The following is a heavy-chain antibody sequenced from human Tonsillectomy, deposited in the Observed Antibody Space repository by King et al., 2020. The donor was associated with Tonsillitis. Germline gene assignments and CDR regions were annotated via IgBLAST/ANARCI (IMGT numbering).Heavy chain of an antibody. CDR3: ARDLMSGDWNDPLGYFDY. CDR1: GFTFSNYA. Sequence: VQLVESGGGVVQPGRSLRLSCAASGFTFSNYAMHWVRQAPGKGLEWVAIISYDGSEKYYADSVKGRFTISRDNSKNKMYVQTNSLSAEDTAVYYCARDLMSGDWNDPLGYFDYWGQGTLVTVSS. CDR2: ISYDGSEK. J-gene: IGHJ4*02. V-gene: IGHV3-30*04. D-gene: IGHD1-1*01.